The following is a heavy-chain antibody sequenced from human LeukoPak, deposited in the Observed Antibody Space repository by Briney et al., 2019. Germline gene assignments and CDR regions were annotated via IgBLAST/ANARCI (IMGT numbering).Heavy chain of an antibody. V-gene: IGHV1-18*01. CDR3: ARARYFDSSGYYSPPFFDY. CDR2: ISAYNGNT. D-gene: IGHD3-22*01. CDR1: GYTFTSYG. Sequence: GASVKVSCKASGYTFTSYGISWVRQAPGQGLEWMGWISAYNGNTNYAQKLQGRVTMTTDTSTSTAYMELRSLRSDDTAVYYCARARYFDSSGYYSPPFFDYWGQGTLVTVSS. J-gene: IGHJ4*02.